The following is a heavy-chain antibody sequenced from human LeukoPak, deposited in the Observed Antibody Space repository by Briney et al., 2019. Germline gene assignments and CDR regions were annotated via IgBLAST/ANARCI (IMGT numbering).Heavy chain of an antibody. V-gene: IGHV3-20*04. J-gene: IGHJ3*02. Sequence: PGGSLRLSCAASGVTFNDYGMSWVRHALGKGLEWVSAIKGNGGTTNYADSVKGRFTISRDSAKKSLHLQMNSLRAEDTALYYCARNNFGPGATAFDIWGQGTMVTVSS. CDR2: IKGNGGTT. CDR3: ARNNFGPGATAFDI. CDR1: GVTFNDYG. D-gene: IGHD3-10*02.